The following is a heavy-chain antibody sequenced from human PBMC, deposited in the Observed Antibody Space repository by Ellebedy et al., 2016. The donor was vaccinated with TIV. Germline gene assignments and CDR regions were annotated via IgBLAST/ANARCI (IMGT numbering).Heavy chain of an antibody. J-gene: IGHJ6*03. CDR1: GFTFSSYW. CDR2: IWYDGSYT. D-gene: IGHD2-2*01. Sequence: GESLKISCAASGFTFSSYWMHWVRQAPGKGLEWVTLIWYDGSYTYYADSVKGRFTISRDNSKNTLFLLMDSLRAEDTAVYYCARASDSTHYYHHMDVWGKGTTVTVSS. V-gene: IGHV3-33*08. CDR3: ARASDSTHYYHHMDV.